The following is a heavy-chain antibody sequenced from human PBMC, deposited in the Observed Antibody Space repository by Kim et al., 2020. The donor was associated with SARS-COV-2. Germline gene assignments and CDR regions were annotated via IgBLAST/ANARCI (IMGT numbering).Heavy chain of an antibody. CDR3: ARRSYFCDDWFPFDY. CDR1: GGSISTYY. Sequence: SETLSLTCTVSGGSISTYYWSWIRQPPGKGLEWIGYISYSGRTNYNPSLKSRVTISIDTSKNQISLKLRSVTAADTAVYYCARRSYFCDDWFPFDYWVRGSLVTVSS. CDR2: ISYSGRT. J-gene: IGHJ4*02. D-gene: IGHD2-21*02. V-gene: IGHV4-59*08.